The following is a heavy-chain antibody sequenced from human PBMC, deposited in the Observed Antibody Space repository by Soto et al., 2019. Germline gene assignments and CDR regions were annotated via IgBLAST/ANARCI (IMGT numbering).Heavy chain of an antibody. Sequence: VGSLRLSCAASGFTFSSYAMHWVRQAPGKGLEWVAVISYDGSNKYYADSVKGRFTISRDNSKNTLYLQMNSLRAEDTAVYYCARDGAEEYCTNGVCYYFDYWGQGTLVTVSS. CDR1: GFTFSSYA. CDR3: ARDGAEEYCTNGVCYYFDY. CDR2: ISYDGSNK. D-gene: IGHD2-8*01. J-gene: IGHJ4*02. V-gene: IGHV3-30-3*01.